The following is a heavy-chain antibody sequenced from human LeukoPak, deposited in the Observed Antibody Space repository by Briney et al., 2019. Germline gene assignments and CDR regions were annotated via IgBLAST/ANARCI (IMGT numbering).Heavy chain of an antibody. CDR3: ARARGARDYFDY. Sequence: GGSLRLSCAASGFTFSSYAISWVRQAPGKGLEWVSVIGGSGVSTYYADSVKGRFTISRDNSKNTLYLQMNSLRAEDTAVYYCARARGARDYFDYWGQGTLVTVSS. CDR2: IGGSGVST. J-gene: IGHJ4*02. CDR1: GFTFSSYA. D-gene: IGHD1-26*01. V-gene: IGHV3-23*01.